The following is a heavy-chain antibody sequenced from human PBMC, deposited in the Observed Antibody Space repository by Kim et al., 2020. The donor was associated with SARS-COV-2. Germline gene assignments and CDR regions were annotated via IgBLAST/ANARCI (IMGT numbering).Heavy chain of an antibody. D-gene: IGHD3-10*01. Sequence: KSRGTLSGDTSKNQFSLRLSSVTAADTAVYYCARDESFYGSGSYGAFDIWGQGTMVTVSS. CDR3: ARDESFYGSGSYGAFDI. J-gene: IGHJ3*02. V-gene: IGHV4-4*06.